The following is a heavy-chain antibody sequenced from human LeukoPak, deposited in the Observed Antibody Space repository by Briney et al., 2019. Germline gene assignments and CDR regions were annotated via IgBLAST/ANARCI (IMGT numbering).Heavy chain of an antibody. D-gene: IGHD4-17*01. CDR3: ARVPVWGDYDWFDP. J-gene: IGHJ5*02. Sequence: GASVKVSCKASGYTFTSYGISWVRQAPGQGLEWMGIINPSGGSTSYAQKFQGRVTMTRDMSTSTVYMELSSPRSEDTAVYYCARVPVWGDYDWFDPWGQGTLVTVSS. CDR1: GYTFTSYG. V-gene: IGHV1-46*01. CDR2: INPSGGST.